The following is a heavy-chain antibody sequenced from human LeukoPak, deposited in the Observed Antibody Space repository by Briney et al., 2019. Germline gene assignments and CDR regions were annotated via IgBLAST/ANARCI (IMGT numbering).Heavy chain of an antibody. J-gene: IGHJ4*02. V-gene: IGHV4-61*02. Sequence: PSETLSLTCTVSGGSISSGSYYWSWIRQPAGKGLEWIGRIYTSGSTNYNPSLKSRVTISVDTSKNQFSLKLSSVTAADTAVYYCARYKGAFDYWGQGTLVTVSS. D-gene: IGHD1-14*01. CDR2: IYTSGST. CDR3: ARYKGAFDY. CDR1: GGSISSGSYY.